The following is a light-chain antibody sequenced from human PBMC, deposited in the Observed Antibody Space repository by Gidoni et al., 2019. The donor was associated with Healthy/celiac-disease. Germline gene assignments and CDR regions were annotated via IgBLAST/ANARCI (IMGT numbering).Light chain of an antibody. V-gene: IGLV2-14*01. CDR2: DVS. Sequence: QSALTKPASVSGLPGQSSTIYCPGTSSDAGGYNYVPWYQQHPGKAPNLMIYDVSNRPSGVSNRFSGSKSGTTASLTISGLQAEDEADYYCSSYTSSSTSWVFGGGTKLTVL. CDR1: SSDAGGYNY. CDR3: SSYTSSSTSWV. J-gene: IGLJ3*02.